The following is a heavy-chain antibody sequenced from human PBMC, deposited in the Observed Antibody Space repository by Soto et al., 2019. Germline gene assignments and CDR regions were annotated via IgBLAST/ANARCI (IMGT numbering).Heavy chain of an antibody. Sequence: QVQLVQSGAEVKKPGSSVKVSCKASGGTFSSYAISWVRQAPGQGLEWIGGIIPIFGTATYAQKFQGRVTITADESTSTAYMELSSLRYEDTAVYYCASQYYYDRSGYDEDYGMDVWGQGSTVTVSS. CDR1: GGTFSSYA. CDR3: ASQYYYDRSGYDEDYGMDV. D-gene: IGHD3-22*01. V-gene: IGHV1-69*01. J-gene: IGHJ6*02. CDR2: IIPIFGTA.